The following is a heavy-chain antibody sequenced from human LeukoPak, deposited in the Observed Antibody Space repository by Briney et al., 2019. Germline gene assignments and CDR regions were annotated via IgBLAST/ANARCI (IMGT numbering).Heavy chain of an antibody. CDR2: IKEDGSLK. V-gene: IGHV3-7*01. CDR3: ASLAWYCNGDCSYFDY. CDR1: GFTFSSYS. Sequence: GGSLRLSCVTSGFTFSSYSMTWFRQAPGRGPEWVATIKEDGSLKYYVDSVKGRFTISRDNAKNSLYLQMNSLRGGDAAVYFCASLAWYCNGDCSYFDYWGQGTLVTVSS. J-gene: IGHJ4*02. D-gene: IGHD2-21*02.